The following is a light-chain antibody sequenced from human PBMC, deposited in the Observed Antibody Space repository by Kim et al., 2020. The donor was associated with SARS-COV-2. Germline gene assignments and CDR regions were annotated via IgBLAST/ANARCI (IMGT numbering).Light chain of an antibody. J-gene: IGKJ1*01. CDR2: DAS. CDR3: QQRKT. CDR1: QSVSSY. Sequence: EIVLTQSPATLSLSPGERPTLSCRTSQSVSSYLAWYQQKPGQAPRLLIYDASNRATGIPARFSGSGSGTEFTLTISSLEPEDFAVYYCQQRKTFGQGTKVDIK. V-gene: IGKV3-11*01.